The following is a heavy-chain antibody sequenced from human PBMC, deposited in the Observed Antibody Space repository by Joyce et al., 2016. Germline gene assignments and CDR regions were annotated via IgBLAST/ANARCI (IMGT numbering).Heavy chain of an antibody. CDR2: ITADGGTL. V-gene: IGHV3-48*01. CDR1: GFTFRHFP. CDR3: ARVSELVDF. D-gene: IGHD3-3*01. Sequence: EVQLMVSGGGLVQPGESLRLSCEASGFTFRHFPVTWVRQAPGRGLDGISYITADGGTLFYTDSVKGRFTVSRDNAKAFLQMNNVTAEDTAVYFCARVSELVDFWGQGSLVSVSA. J-gene: IGHJ4*02.